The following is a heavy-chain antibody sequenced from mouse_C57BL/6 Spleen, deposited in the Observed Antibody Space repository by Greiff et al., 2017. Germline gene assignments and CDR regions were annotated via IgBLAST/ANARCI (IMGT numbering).Heavy chain of an antibody. D-gene: IGHD2-4*01. CDR3: AREGDYDYDGYYFDY. J-gene: IGHJ2*01. CDR2: ISYDGSN. CDR1: GYSITSGYY. V-gene: IGHV3-6*01. Sequence: VQLKESGPGLVKPSQSLSLTCSVTGYSITSGYYWNWIRQFPGNKLEWMGYISYDGSNNYNPSLKNRISITRDTSKNQFFLKLNSVTTEDTATYYCAREGDYDYDGYYFDYWGQGTTLTVSS.